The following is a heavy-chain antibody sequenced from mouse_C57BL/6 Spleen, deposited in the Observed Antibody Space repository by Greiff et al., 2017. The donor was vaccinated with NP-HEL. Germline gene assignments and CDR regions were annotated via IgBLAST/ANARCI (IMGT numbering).Heavy chain of an antibody. Sequence: VQLKESVAELVRPGASVKLSCTASGFNIKNTYMHWVKQRPEQGLEWIGRIDPANGNTKYAPKFQGKATITADTSSNTAYLQLSSLTSEDTDIYFCVHYVSKTFYYDCWGQGTTLTVSS. D-gene: IGHD1-1*01. CDR2: IDPANGNT. J-gene: IGHJ2*01. CDR1: GFNIKNTY. V-gene: IGHV14-3*01. CDR3: VHYVSKTFYYDC.